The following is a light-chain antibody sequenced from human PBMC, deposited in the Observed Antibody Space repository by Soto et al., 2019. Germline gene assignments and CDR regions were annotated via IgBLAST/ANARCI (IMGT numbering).Light chain of an antibody. Sequence: QYVLTQPASVSGSLGQSITISCTGTSTDFGGQNYVSWYQQHPGRAPKLILYEVSNRPSGVSNRFSGSKSGNTASLTISGLQADDVADYYCSSYTDVVTLEVFGPGTKLTVL. CDR2: EVS. CDR1: STDFGGQNY. CDR3: SSYTDVVTLEV. V-gene: IGLV2-14*01. J-gene: IGLJ1*01.